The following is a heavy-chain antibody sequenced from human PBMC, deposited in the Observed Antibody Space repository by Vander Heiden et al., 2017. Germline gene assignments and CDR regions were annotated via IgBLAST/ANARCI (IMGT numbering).Heavy chain of an antibody. CDR1: GFTFSGYG. J-gene: IGHJ1*01. CDR3: AKDTSD. V-gene: IGHV3-30*18. CDR2: ISYDGSNK. Sequence: QVQLVESGGGVVQPGRSLRLSCAASGFTFSGYGMHWDRQAPGKGLEWVAVISYDGSNKYYADSVKGRFTISRDNSKNTLYLQMNSLRAEDTAVYYCAKDTSDWGQGTLVTVSS.